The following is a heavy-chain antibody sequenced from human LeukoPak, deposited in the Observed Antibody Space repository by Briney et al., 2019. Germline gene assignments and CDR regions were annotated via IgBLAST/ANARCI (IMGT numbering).Heavy chain of an antibody. V-gene: IGHV3-7*01. D-gene: IGHD3-22*01. CDR2: IKQDGSEK. J-gene: IGHJ3*02. CDR3: ERDYYYDSSGMEDAFDI. CDR1: GFTFSSYW. Sequence: GGSLRLSCAASGFTFSSYWMSWVRQAPGKGLEWVANIKQDGSEKYYVDSVKGRFTISRDNAKISLYLKINTLRPEDTAVYYCERDYYYDSSGMEDAFDIRGQGTMVTVS.